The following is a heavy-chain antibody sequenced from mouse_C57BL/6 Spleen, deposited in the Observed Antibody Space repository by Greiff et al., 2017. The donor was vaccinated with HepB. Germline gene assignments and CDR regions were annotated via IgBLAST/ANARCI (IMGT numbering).Heavy chain of an antibody. V-gene: IGHV1-15*01. J-gene: IGHJ2*01. D-gene: IGHD2-3*01. CDR1: GYTFTDYE. Sequence: VQLQQSGAELVRPGASVTLSCKASGYTFTDYEMHWVKQTPVHGLEWIGAIDPETGGTAYNQKFKGKAILTADKSSSTAYMELRSLTSEDSAVYYCTSEDGYPYYFDYWGQGTTLTVSS. CDR3: TSEDGYPYYFDY. CDR2: IDPETGGT.